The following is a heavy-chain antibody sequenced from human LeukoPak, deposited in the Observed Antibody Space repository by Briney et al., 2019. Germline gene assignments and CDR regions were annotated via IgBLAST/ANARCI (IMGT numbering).Heavy chain of an antibody. CDR3: ARGVVRRRIAAAGTRGGFDY. Sequence: NPSETLSLTCAVYGGSFSGYYWSWIRQPPGKGLEWIGEINHSGSTNYNPSLKSRVTISVDTSKNQFSLKLSSVTAADTAVYYCARGVVRRRIAAAGTRGGFDYWGQGTLVAVSS. J-gene: IGHJ4*02. CDR2: INHSGST. D-gene: IGHD6-13*01. CDR1: GGSFSGYY. V-gene: IGHV4-34*01.